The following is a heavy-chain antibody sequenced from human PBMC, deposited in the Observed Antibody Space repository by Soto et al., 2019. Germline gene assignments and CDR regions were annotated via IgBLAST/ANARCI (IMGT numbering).Heavy chain of an antibody. Sequence: QVQLVESGGGVVQPGRSLRLSCAASGFTFSSYGMHWVRQAPGKGLEWVAVIWYDGSNKYYADSVKGRFTISRDNSKNTLYLQMNSLRAEDTAVYYCAREGGAYCGGDCPQFDYLGQGTLVTVSS. CDR3: AREGGAYCGGDCPQFDY. CDR2: IWYDGSNK. CDR1: GFTFSSYG. V-gene: IGHV3-33*01. J-gene: IGHJ4*02. D-gene: IGHD2-21*01.